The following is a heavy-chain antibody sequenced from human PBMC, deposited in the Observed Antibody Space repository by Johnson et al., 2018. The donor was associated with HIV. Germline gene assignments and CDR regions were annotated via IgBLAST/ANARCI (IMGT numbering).Heavy chain of an antibody. CDR2: ITASGSPI. CDR3: ARAKGVGIGVASWGAFDI. Sequence: QMLLVESGGGVVQPGRSLRLSCAASGFIFSDSYMSWIRQAPGKGLEWLSYITASGSPIYYADSVRGRFTISRDNAKNTLYLQMNSLRAEDTAVYYCARAKGVGIGVASWGAFDIWGQGTMVTVSS. CDR1: GFIFSDSY. D-gene: IGHD6-19*01. J-gene: IGHJ3*02. V-gene: IGHV3-11*04.